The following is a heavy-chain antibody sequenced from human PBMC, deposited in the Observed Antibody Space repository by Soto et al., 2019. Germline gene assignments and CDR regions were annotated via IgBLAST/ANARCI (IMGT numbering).Heavy chain of an antibody. CDR2: IYPRDSDT. CDR1: GYNFGTSW. J-gene: IGHJ4*02. CDR3: ARRSESHRWVDS. Sequence: EVHLVQSGAEVKKSGESLKISCRTSGYNFGTSWIGWVRQMPGKGLEWVGLIYPRDSDTTYSPPFEGHVTISADTSTDTAYLQWRSLEASDSAMYYCARRSESHRWVDSWGQGALVTVSS. V-gene: IGHV5-51*01. D-gene: IGHD6-19*01.